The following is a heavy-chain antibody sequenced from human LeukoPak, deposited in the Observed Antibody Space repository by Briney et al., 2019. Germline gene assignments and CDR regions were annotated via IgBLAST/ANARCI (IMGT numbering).Heavy chain of an antibody. Sequence: NPSETLSLTCAVYGGSFSGYYWSWIRQPPGKGLEWIGEINHSGSTNYNPSLKSRVTISVDTSKNQFSLKLSFVTAADTAVYYCARGKDTAMGTAFDIWGQGTMVTVSS. CDR2: INHSGST. J-gene: IGHJ3*02. V-gene: IGHV4-34*01. CDR3: ARGKDTAMGTAFDI. D-gene: IGHD5-18*01. CDR1: GGSFSGYY.